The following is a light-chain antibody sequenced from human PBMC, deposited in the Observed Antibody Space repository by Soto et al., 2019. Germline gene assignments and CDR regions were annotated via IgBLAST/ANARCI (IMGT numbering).Light chain of an antibody. Sequence: DIQMTQSPSSLSASVGDRVTITCRASQSISSYLNWYQQKPGKAPKLLIYAASSLQSGVPSRFSGSGSGTDFTLTISSLHPEDFAIYYCQQRYSTPLTFGQGTKLEIK. J-gene: IGKJ2*01. CDR3: QQRYSTPLT. CDR2: AAS. CDR1: QSISSY. V-gene: IGKV1-39*01.